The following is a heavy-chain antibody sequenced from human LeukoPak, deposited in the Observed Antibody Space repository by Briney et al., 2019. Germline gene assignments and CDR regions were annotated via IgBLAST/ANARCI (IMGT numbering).Heavy chain of an antibody. V-gene: IGHV3-53*01. J-gene: IGHJ6*02. CDR2: IYSGGST. CDR1: GFTVSSNY. D-gene: IGHD3-10*01. CDR3: ARSGVYYYGMDV. Sequence: GGSLRLSCAASGFTVSSNYMSWVRQAPGKGLEWVSVIYSGGSTYYADSVKGRFTISRDNSKNTLYLQMISLRAEDTAVYYCARSGVYYYGMDVWGQGTTVTVSS.